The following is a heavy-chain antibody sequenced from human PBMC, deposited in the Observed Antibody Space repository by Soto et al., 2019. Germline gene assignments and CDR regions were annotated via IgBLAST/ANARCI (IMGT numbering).Heavy chain of an antibody. CDR1: GFPFADPA. J-gene: IGHJ4*02. CDR3: ATANNTSPFDY. V-gene: IGHV1-58*01. D-gene: IGHD1-26*01. CDR2: SIVDSGNT. Sequence: SVKVSCKASGFPFADPAAQWVRQARGQSLEWIGRSIVDSGNTKSAEKFTERVSMSWDMSTSTAFMELRSLSSDDTAVYYCATANNTSPFDYWGLGTLVTVS.